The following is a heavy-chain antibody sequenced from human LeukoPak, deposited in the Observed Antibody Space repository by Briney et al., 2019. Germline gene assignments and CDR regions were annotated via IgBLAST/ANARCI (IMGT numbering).Heavy chain of an antibody. Sequence: PGGSLRLSCAASGFTFSTYAVHWVRQAPGKGLEWVAVISHDGSNKYYADSVKGRFTISRDNSENTLYLQMNSLRAEDTAVYYCARDFYYDSSGYQGGYFDYWGQGTLVTVSS. CDR1: GFTFSTYA. V-gene: IGHV3-30*01. CDR3: ARDFYYDSSGYQGGYFDY. CDR2: ISHDGSNK. J-gene: IGHJ4*02. D-gene: IGHD3-22*01.